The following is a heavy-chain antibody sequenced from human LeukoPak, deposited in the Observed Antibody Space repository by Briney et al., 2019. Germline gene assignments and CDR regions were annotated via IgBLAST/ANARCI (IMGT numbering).Heavy chain of an antibody. CDR1: GFSFSSYW. CDR2: IRQDESEI. Sequence: GGSLRLSCEGSGFSFSSYWMTWGRQLPGKGAEWGANIRQDESEIYFADSVKGRFTISRDNSKSTLYMQMNSMRAEDTAVYYCAKDRRAYDSSGRILDYWGQGTLVTVSS. V-gene: IGHV3-7*03. D-gene: IGHD3-22*01. J-gene: IGHJ4*02. CDR3: AKDRRAYDSSGRILDY.